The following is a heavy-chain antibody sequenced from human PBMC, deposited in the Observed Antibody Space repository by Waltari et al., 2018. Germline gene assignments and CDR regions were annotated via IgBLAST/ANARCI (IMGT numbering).Heavy chain of an antibody. CDR1: GGSISSHY. J-gene: IGHJ6*03. V-gene: IGHV4-59*11. CDR3: ARRTVVAYYYYMDV. D-gene: IGHD2-15*01. CDR2: IYYSGST. Sequence: QVQLQESGPGLVKPSETLSLTCTVSGGSISSHYWSWIRQPPGKGLEWIGYIYYSGSTNYNPSLESRVTISVDTSKNPFSLKLSSVTAADTAVYYCARRTVVAYYYYMDVWGKGTTVTVSS.